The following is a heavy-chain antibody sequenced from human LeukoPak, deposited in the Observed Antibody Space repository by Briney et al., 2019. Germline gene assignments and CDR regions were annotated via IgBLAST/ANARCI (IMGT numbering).Heavy chain of an antibody. Sequence: GGSLTLSCAASGFTFSSYWMTWVRQAPGKGLEWVANIKQDASEKYYVDSVKGRFTISRDNSKNTLYLQMNSLRAEDTAVYYCAKAQMVVAATRFDYWGQGTLVTVSS. D-gene: IGHD2-15*01. CDR2: IKQDASEK. J-gene: IGHJ4*02. V-gene: IGHV3-7*03. CDR3: AKAQMVVAATRFDY. CDR1: GFTFSSYW.